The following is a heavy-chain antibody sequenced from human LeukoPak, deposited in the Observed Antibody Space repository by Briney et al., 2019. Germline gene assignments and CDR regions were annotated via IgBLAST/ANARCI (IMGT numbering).Heavy chain of an antibody. D-gene: IGHD6-13*01. J-gene: IGHJ4*02. CDR1: GFTFSSYA. V-gene: IGHV3-23*01. CDR3: ARVIGATDTAH. CDR2: ISGSGGTT. Sequence: PGGSLRLSCAASGFTFSSYAMSWVRQAPGKGLEWVSGISGSGGTTYYADSVKGRFTISRDNSKNTLYLQMNSLRAEDTAVYYCARVIGATDTAHWGQGTLVTVSS.